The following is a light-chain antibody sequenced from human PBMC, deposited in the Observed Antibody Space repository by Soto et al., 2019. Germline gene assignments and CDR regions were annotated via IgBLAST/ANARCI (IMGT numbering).Light chain of an antibody. Sequence: QSVLTQPPSVSAAPGQEVTISCSGSSSNTGNNFVSWYQHLPGTAPKLLIYDNDKRPSGIPDRFSGTKSGTSATLGITGLQTGDEAHYYCATWDSSLIARVFGGGTKLTVL. V-gene: IGLV1-51*01. J-gene: IGLJ2*01. CDR1: SSNTGNNF. CDR2: DND. CDR3: ATWDSSLIARV.